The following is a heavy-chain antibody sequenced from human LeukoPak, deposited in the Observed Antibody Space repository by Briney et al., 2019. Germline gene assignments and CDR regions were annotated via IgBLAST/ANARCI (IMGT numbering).Heavy chain of an antibody. CDR1: GFTFSSYW. D-gene: IGHD3-10*01. CDR2: IKQDGSEK. Sequence: PGGSLRLSCAASGFTFSSYWMSWVRQAPGKGLEWVANIKQDGSEKYYVDSVKGRFTISRDNAKNSPYLQMNSLRAEDTAVYYCARDYYGSGSYYNRGFDYWGQGTLVTVSS. CDR3: ARDYYGSGSYYNRGFDY. V-gene: IGHV3-7*03. J-gene: IGHJ4*02.